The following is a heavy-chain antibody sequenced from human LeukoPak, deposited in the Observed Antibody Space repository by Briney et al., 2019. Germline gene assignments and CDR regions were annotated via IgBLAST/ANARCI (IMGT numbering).Heavy chain of an antibody. D-gene: IGHD6-13*01. Sequence: PSETLSLTCAVYGGSFSGYYWSWIRQPPGKGLEWIGEINHSGSTNYNPSLKSRVTISVDTSKNQFSLKLSSVTAADTAVYYCAIGLIIAAAVAGYWGQGTLVTVSS. CDR2: INHSGST. CDR1: GGSFSGYY. J-gene: IGHJ4*02. CDR3: AIGLIIAAAVAGY. V-gene: IGHV4-34*01.